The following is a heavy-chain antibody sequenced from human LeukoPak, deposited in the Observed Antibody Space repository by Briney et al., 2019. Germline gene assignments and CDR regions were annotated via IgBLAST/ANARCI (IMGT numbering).Heavy chain of an antibody. J-gene: IGHJ5*02. CDR3: AKAVYGSGSVPAKFDP. V-gene: IGHV3-23*01. Sequence: PGGSLRLSCAASGFTFSSYAMSWVRQAPGKGLEWVSAISGRGGSTYYADSVKGRFTISRDNSKNTLYLQMNSLRADDTAVYYCAKAVYGSGSVPAKFDPWGQGTLVTVSS. CDR1: GFTFSSYA. D-gene: IGHD3-10*01. CDR2: ISGRGGST.